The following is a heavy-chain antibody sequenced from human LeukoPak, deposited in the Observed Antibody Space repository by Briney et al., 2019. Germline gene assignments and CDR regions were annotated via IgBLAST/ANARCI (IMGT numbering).Heavy chain of an antibody. Sequence: GGSLRLSCAASGFTFSSYWMHWVRQAPGKGLEWVANIKQDGSEKYYVDSVKGRFTISRDNDKNSLYLQMNSLRAEDTAVYYCAKDRGVAATYFDYWGQGTLVTVSS. V-gene: IGHV3-7*01. CDR3: AKDRGVAATYFDY. J-gene: IGHJ4*02. CDR2: IKQDGSEK. CDR1: GFTFSSYW. D-gene: IGHD3-10*01.